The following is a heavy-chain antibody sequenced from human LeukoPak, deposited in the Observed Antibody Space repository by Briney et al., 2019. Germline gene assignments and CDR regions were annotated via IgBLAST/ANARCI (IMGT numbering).Heavy chain of an antibody. CDR2: ISSSGSTI. CDR1: GFTFSSYE. V-gene: IGHV3-48*03. J-gene: IGHJ5*02. CDR3: ARDLSPITMVRGVKLLNWFDP. Sequence: GGSLRLSCAASGFTFSSYEMNWVRQAPGKGLEWVSYISSSGSTIYYADSVKGRFTISRDNAKNSLYLQMNSLRAEDTAVYYCARDLSPITMVRGVKLLNWFDPWGQGTLVTVSS. D-gene: IGHD3-10*01.